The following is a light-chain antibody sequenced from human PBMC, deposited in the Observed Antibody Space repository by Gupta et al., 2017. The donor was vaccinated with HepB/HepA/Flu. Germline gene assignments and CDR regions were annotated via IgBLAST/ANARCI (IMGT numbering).Light chain of an antibody. CDR1: QSLVHSDGNTY. J-gene: IGKJ2*04. Sequence: DIVLTQTPLSSPVTLGQPASISCRSSQSLVHSDGNTYLSWLHQRPGQPPRLLIYKISNRLSGGPDRFSGSGAGTDFTLQSSSVEAEDVGVYYCMQDTQLCSFGQGTKLEIK. CDR2: KIS. V-gene: IGKV2-24*01. CDR3: MQDTQLCS.